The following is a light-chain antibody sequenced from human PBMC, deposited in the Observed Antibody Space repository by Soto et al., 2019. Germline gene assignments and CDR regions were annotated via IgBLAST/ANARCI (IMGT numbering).Light chain of an antibody. V-gene: IGKV1-5*03. J-gene: IGKJ1*01. Sequence: DIQMTQSPSTLSGSVGDRVTITCRASQTISSWLAWYQQKPGKAPKLLIYQASNLQSGVPSRFSGSGSGTEFTLTISSLQVDDSATYYCQQYNIYWAFGQGTKVDIK. CDR2: QAS. CDR1: QTISSW. CDR3: QQYNIYWA.